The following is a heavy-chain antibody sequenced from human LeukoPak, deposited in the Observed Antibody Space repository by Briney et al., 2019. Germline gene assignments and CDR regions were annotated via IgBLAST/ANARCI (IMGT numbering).Heavy chain of an antibody. CDR3: ARVYCSSTSCYWDY. CDR2: INPNSGGT. D-gene: IGHD2-2*01. Sequence: LXWXXWINPNSGGTNYAQKFQGRVTMTRDTSISTAYMELSRLRSDDTAVYYCARVYCSSTSCYWDYWGQGTLVTVSS. J-gene: IGHJ4*02. V-gene: IGHV1-2*02.